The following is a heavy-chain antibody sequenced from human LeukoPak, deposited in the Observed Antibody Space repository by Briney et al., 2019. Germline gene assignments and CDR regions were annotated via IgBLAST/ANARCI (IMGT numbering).Heavy chain of an antibody. CDR3: ARDRYYDILTGYLYYFDY. D-gene: IGHD3-9*01. CDR2: ISSGGSTI. J-gene: IGHJ4*02. V-gene: IGHV3-48*03. Sequence: RGALRLSCAASGFTFSSYEMNWVGQAPGKGLEWVSYISSGGSTIYYADSVKGRFTISRDNAKNSLYLQMNSLRAEDTAVYYCARDRYYDILTGYLYYFDYWGQGTLVTVSS. CDR1: GFTFSSYE.